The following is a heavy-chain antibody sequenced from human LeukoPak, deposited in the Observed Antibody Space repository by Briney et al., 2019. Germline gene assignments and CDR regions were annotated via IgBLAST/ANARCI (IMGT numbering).Heavy chain of an antibody. V-gene: IGHV4-39*01. CDR3: ARHRNSGSYLAWFDP. J-gene: IGHJ5*02. CDR2: IYYTGST. Sequence: PSETLSLTCTVSGRSLSSGCYYWGWIRQPPGGVLEWYGGIYYTGSTTSTPTLKCPVTISIARSKTQCTLNLSPVTAADTAVYYCARHRNSGSYLAWFDPWGQGTLVTVSS. CDR1: GRSLSSGCYY. D-gene: IGHD1-26*01.